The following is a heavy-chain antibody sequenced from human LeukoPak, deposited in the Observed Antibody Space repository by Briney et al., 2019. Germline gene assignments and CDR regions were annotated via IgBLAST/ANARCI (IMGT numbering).Heavy chain of an antibody. J-gene: IGHJ3*02. CDR2: LDPEEDKT. Sequence: ASVKVSCKVSGERATELSMQWVRQAPGKGLEWMGGLDPEEDKTIHAQKLQGRFQGRFTMTKDTSPDTAYLELMSLRSEDTAVYHCVTVQAVSGSDAFDIWGQGTMVTV. V-gene: IGHV1-24*01. D-gene: IGHD6-19*01. CDR1: GERATELS. CDR3: VTVQAVSGSDAFDI.